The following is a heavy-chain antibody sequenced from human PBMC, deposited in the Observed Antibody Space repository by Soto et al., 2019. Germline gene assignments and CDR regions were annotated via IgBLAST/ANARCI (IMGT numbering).Heavy chain of an antibody. CDR2: IGTAGDT. Sequence: GGSLRLSCAASGFTFSSYDMHWVRQATGKGLEWVSAIGTAGDTYYPGSVKGRFTISRENAKNSLYLQINSLRAEDTAVYYCARASTEYYYGSDVWGQGTTVTVS. D-gene: IGHD6-6*01. CDR1: GFTFSSYD. CDR3: ARASTEYYYGSDV. V-gene: IGHV3-13*01. J-gene: IGHJ6*02.